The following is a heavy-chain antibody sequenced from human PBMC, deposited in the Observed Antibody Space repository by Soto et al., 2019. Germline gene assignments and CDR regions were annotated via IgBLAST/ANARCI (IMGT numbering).Heavy chain of an antibody. CDR3: ARGSGAAAGYYYGMDV. V-gene: IGHV4-34*01. CDR1: GGSFSGYY. J-gene: IGHJ6*01. CDR2: INHSGST. Sequence: SETLSLTCAVYGGSFSGYYWSWIRQPPGKGLEWIGEINHSGSTNYNPSLKSRVTISVDTSKNQFSLKLSSVTAADTAGYYCARGSGAAAGYYYGMDVWGQGTTVTVSS. D-gene: IGHD6-13*01.